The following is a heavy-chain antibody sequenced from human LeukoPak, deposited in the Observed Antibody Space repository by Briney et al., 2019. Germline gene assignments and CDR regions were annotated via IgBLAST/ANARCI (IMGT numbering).Heavy chain of an antibody. D-gene: IGHD6-13*01. CDR3: AGRIAGIGSPFDY. J-gene: IGHJ4*02. V-gene: IGHV3-7*01. Sequence: PGGSLRLSCPASGFTFTTYWMTWVRQAPGKGLEWVAHINQDGSERYYVDSVKGRFTISRDNVEKSLYLQMNSLRADDTAVYSCAGRIAGIGSPFDYWGQGTLVTVSS. CDR1: GFTFTTYW. CDR2: INQDGSER.